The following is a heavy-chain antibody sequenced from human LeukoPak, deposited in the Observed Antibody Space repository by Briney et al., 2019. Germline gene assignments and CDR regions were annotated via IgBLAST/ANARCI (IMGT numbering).Heavy chain of an antibody. CDR1: GFTFSSYA. J-gene: IGHJ4*02. Sequence: GGSLRLSCAASGFTFSSYAMSLVRQAPGKGLEWVSAISGSGGSTYYADSVKGRFTISRDNSKNTLYLQMNSLRAEDTAVYYCAKSDDISDWFGELPPPFDYWGQGTLVTVSS. V-gene: IGHV3-23*01. D-gene: IGHD3-10*01. CDR3: AKSDDISDWFGELPPPFDY. CDR2: ISGSGGST.